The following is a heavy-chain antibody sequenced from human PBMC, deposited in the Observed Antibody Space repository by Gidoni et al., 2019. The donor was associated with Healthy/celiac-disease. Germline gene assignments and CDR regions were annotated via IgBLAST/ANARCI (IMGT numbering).Heavy chain of an antibody. V-gene: IGHV4-59*01. CDR2: SYYSGST. J-gene: IGHJ3*02. CDR1: GGSISRYD. D-gene: IGHD3-16*02. Sequence: QVQLQESGPGLVKPSETLSLTGTVPGGSISRYDWSWIRQPPGKGLEWIGYSYYSGSTNYNPSLKSRVTISVDTSKNQFSLKLSSVTAADTAVYYCARGSMITFGGVIADAFDIWGQGTMVTVSS. CDR3: ARGSMITFGGVIADAFDI.